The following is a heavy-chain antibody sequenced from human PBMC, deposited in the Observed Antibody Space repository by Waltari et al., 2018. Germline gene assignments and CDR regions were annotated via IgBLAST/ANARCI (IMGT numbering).Heavy chain of an antibody. D-gene: IGHD6-13*01. Sequence: EVQLLESGGGLVQPGGSLRLSCSASGFTFSSYAMSWVRQAPGKGLEWVSAISGSGGSTYYADSVKGRFTISRDNSKNTLYLQMNSLRAEDTAVYYCAKDSGSSWLIDYWGQGTLVTVSS. V-gene: IGHV3-23*01. CDR3: AKDSGSSWLIDY. CDR1: GFTFSSYA. CDR2: ISGSGGST. J-gene: IGHJ4*02.